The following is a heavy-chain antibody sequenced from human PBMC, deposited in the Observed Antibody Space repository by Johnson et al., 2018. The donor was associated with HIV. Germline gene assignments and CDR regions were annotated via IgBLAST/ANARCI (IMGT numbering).Heavy chain of an antibody. V-gene: IGHV3-30*02. CDR1: GFIFSSYG. J-gene: IGHJ3*02. Sequence: QVQLVESGGGVVQPGGSLRLSCAASGFIFSSYGMQWVRQAPGKGLEWVAFIRYDGSNRYYVDSVEGRFTISRDNSNNTLFLQMNSLRSEDTAVYYCAKAQRNYRGASDIWGQGTRVTVSS. CDR3: AKAQRNYRGASDI. D-gene: IGHD1-7*01. CDR2: IRYDGSNR.